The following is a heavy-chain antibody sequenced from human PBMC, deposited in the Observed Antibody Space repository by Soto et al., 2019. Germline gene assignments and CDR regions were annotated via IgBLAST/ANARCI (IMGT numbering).Heavy chain of an antibody. V-gene: IGHV1-8*01. CDR3: AMGAAVSSTPIDY. J-gene: IGHJ4*02. Sequence: ASVKVSFKASGYTFTSYDINWVRHATGQGLEWMGWMNPNSGNTGYAQKFQGRVTMTRNTSISTAYMELSSLRSEDTAVYYCAMGAAVSSTPIDYWGQGTLVTVS. D-gene: IGHD2-2*01. CDR2: MNPNSGNT. CDR1: GYTFTSYD.